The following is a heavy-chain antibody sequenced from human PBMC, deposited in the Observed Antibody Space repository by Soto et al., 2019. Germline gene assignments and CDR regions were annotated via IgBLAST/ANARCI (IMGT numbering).Heavy chain of an antibody. CDR2: IRSKANSYAT. CDR1: GFTFSGSA. J-gene: IGHJ3*02. D-gene: IGHD1-26*01. V-gene: IGHV3-73*01. CDR3: TRLSGSYYGAFDI. Sequence: PGGSLRLSCAASGFTFSGSAMHWVRQASGKGLEWVGRIRSKANSYATAYAASVKGRFTISRDDSKNTAYLQMNSLKTEDTAVYYCTRLSGSYYGAFDIWGQGTMVTVSS.